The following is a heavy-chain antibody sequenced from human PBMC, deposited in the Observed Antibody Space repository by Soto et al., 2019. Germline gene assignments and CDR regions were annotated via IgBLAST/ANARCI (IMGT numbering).Heavy chain of an antibody. V-gene: IGHV1-18*04. J-gene: IGHJ6*02. CDR1: GYTFTSYG. CDR2: ISAYNGNT. Sequence: ASVKVSCKASGYTFTSYGISWVRQAPGQGLEWMGWISAYNGNTNYAQKLQGRVTMTTDTSTSTAYMELRSQRADETAVYYCARDRGYSSGWHYGMDVWGQGTTVTVSS. CDR3: ARDRGYSSGWHYGMDV. D-gene: IGHD6-19*01.